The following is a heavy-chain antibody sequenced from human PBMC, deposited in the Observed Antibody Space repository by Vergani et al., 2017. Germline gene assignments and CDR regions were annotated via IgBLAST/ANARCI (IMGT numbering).Heavy chain of an antibody. J-gene: IGHJ4*02. D-gene: IGHD1-1*01. Sequence: QVQLVESGGGVVQPGRSLRLSCAASGFTFSSYGMHWVRQAPGKGLEWVAVISYDGSNKYYADSVKGRFTISRDNSKNTLYLQMNSLRAEDTAVYYCAKALGTLAGYWGRGTLVTVSS. CDR2: ISYDGSNK. V-gene: IGHV3-30*18. CDR3: AKALGTLAGY. CDR1: GFTFSSYG.